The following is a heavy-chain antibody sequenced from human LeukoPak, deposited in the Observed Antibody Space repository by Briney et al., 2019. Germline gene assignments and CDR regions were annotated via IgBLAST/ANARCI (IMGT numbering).Heavy chain of an antibody. CDR2: IHHSGST. CDR1: GVSFSGYY. J-gene: IGHJ4*02. Sequence: PSETLSLTCGVYGVSFSGYYWSWIRQPPGKGLEWIGQIHHSGSTSYNPSLRSRVTISVDTSKNQFSLKLTSVTAADTAVYYCARHGGYYFDYWGQGTLVTVSS. CDR3: ARHGGYYFDY. V-gene: IGHV4-34*01. D-gene: IGHD3-16*01.